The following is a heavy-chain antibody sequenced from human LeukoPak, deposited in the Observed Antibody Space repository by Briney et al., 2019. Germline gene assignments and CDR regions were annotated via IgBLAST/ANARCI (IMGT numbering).Heavy chain of an antibody. J-gene: IGHJ4*02. CDR2: ISSSGGST. Sequence: PGGSLRLSCAASGFTFSSYAMSWVRQAPGKGLEWVSTISSSGGSTYYADSVKGRFTISRDNSKNTLYLQMNSLRAEDTAVYYCAKDHSSSFYYWGQGTLVTVSS. CDR1: GFTFSSYA. CDR3: AKDHSSSFYY. D-gene: IGHD6-6*01. V-gene: IGHV3-23*01.